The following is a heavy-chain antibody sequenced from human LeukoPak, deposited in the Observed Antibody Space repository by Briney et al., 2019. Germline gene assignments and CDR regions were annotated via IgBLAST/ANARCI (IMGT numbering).Heavy chain of an antibody. J-gene: IGHJ4*02. D-gene: IGHD6-13*01. CDR2: ISYDGSNK. CDR3: ARDYRYSPDY. Sequence: SGGSLRLSCAASGFTFSSYAMHWVRQAPGKGLEWVAVISYDGSNKYYADSVKGRFTISRDNSKNTLYLQMNSLRAEDTAVYYCARDYRYSPDYWGQGTLVTVSS. CDR1: GFTFSSYA. V-gene: IGHV3-30*04.